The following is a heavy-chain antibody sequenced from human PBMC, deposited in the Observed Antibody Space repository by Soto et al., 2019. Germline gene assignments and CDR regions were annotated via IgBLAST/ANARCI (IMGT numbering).Heavy chain of an antibody. Sequence: PVGSLRLSCAASGFTFSSYAMHWVRQAPGKGLEWVAVISYDGSNKYYADSVKGRFTISRDNSKNTLYLQMNSLRAEDTAVYYCARDGRNYYGSGSDAFDIWGQGTMVTVSS. CDR1: GFTFSSYA. CDR3: ARDGRNYYGSGSDAFDI. J-gene: IGHJ3*02. D-gene: IGHD3-10*01. CDR2: ISYDGSNK. V-gene: IGHV3-30-3*01.